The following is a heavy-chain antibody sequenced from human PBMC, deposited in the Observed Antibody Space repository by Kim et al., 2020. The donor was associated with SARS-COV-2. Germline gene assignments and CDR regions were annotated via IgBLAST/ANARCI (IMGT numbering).Heavy chain of an antibody. J-gene: IGHJ6*02. CDR1: GFTFSSYS. CDR3: ARAGKYFGELSLLLYGMDV. V-gene: IGHV3-21*01. CDR2: ISSSSSYI. D-gene: IGHD3-16*01. Sequence: GGSLRLSCAASGFTFSSYSMNWVRQAPGKGLEWVSSISSSSSYIYYADSVKGRFTISRDNAKNSLYLQMNSLRAEDTAVYYCARAGKYFGELSLLLYGMDVWGQGTTVTVSS.